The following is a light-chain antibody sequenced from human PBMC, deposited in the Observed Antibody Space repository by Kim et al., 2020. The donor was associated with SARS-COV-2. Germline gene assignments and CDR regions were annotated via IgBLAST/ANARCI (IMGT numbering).Light chain of an antibody. CDR1: PSVSSGY. V-gene: IGKV3-20*01. CDR2: GPS. Sequence: EIVLTQSPGTLALSPGESATLSCRASPSVSSGYLAWYQQKVGQAPRLLVYGPSNRATGIPDRFSGSGSRTDFTLTINRLETEDFAVYFCQQYGTSTWTFGQGTKVYIK. CDR3: QQYGTSTWT. J-gene: IGKJ1*01.